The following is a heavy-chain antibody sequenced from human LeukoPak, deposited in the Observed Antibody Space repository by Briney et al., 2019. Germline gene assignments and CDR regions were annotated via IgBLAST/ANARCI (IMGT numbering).Heavy chain of an antibody. CDR1: GGSINSGSYY. Sequence: SETLSLTCTVSGGSINSGSYYWSWIRQPAGKGLEWIGRIYTSGSTKYNPSLKSRVTISVDTSKNQFSLKLNSMTAADTAVYYCSRVTESYGSGRRHNYYYYYMDVWGKGTTVTISS. V-gene: IGHV4-61*02. D-gene: IGHD3-10*01. CDR3: SRVTESYGSGRRHNYYYYYMDV. CDR2: IYTSGST. J-gene: IGHJ6*03.